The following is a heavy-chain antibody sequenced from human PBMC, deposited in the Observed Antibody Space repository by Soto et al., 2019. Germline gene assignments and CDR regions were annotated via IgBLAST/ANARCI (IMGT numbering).Heavy chain of an antibody. CDR1: GFTFNNYA. CDR2: ITDSGGST. CDR3: AKLLCRFCGWPFDY. J-gene: IGHJ4*02. V-gene: IGHV3-23*01. D-gene: IGHD6-19*01. Sequence: GGSLRLSCAASGFTFNNYAMSWVRQAPGKGLEWVSLITDSGGSTNYADSVKGRFTISRDNSKNTLYLQMNSLRAEDTAVYYCAKLLCRFCGWPFDYWGQGTLVTVAS.